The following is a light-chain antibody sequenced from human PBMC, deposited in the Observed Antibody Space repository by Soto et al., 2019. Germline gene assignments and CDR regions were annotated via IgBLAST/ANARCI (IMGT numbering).Light chain of an antibody. Sequence: QSALTQPPSASGSPGQSVNISCTVTSSDVGNYNYVSWYQQHPGKAPKLMIYEVSKRPSGVPDRFSGSKSGNTASLTVSGLQAEDEADYYCSSYAGSKTLFGGGTKVTVL. J-gene: IGLJ2*01. CDR2: EVS. CDR1: SSDVGNYNY. V-gene: IGLV2-8*01. CDR3: SSYAGSKTL.